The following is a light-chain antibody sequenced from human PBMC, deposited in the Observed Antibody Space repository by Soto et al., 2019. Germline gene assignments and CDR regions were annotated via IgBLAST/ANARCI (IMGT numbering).Light chain of an antibody. V-gene: IGLV1-40*01. CDR1: SSNIGAGYD. CDR3: QSYDSSLSGNVV. CDR2: GNS. Sequence: QSVLTQPPSVSGAPGQRVTISCTGSSSNIGAGYDVHWYQQLPGTAPKLLIYGNSNRPSGVPDRFSGSKSGTAASLAITGLQAEDEAVYYCQSYDSSLSGNVVFGGGTKVTVL. J-gene: IGLJ2*01.